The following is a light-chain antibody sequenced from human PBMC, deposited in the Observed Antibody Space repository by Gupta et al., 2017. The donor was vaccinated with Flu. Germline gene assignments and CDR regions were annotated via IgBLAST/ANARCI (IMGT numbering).Light chain of an antibody. J-gene: IGKJ2*01. CDR3: QKNGIPPEA. CDR1: QSVINNQ. V-gene: IGKV3-20*01. CDR2: GAS. Sequence: VTLSLSPGETATLSCETSQSVINNQLAWYQQRPGQAPRLLIYGASSRATGIPDRFSGSGSGTDFTLTISRLEPEDFALYYCQKNGIPPEAFGQGTKLEIK.